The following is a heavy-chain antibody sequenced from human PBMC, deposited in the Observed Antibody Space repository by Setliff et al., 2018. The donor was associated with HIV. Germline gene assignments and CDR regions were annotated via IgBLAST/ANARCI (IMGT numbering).Heavy chain of an antibody. J-gene: IGHJ5*02. CDR3: ATYADRESNRFDP. D-gene: IGHD3-10*01. V-gene: IGHV4-61*09. CDR1: GGSISSGSYY. CDR2: IYTSGST. Sequence: PSETLSLTCTVSGGSISSGSYYWSWIRPPAGKGLEWIGHIYTSGSTNYNPSLKSRVTISVDTSKNQFSLKLSSVTAADTAVYYCATYADRESNRFDPWGQGTLVTVSS.